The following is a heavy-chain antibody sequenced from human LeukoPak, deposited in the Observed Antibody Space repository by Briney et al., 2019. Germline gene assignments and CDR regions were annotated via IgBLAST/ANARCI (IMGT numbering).Heavy chain of an antibody. CDR3: AGGLGAPDYYYYYMDV. V-gene: IGHV1-8*03. CDR1: GYTFTSYD. Sequence: ASVKVSCKASGYTFTSYDINWVRQATGQGLEWMGWMNPNSGNTGYAQKFQGRVTITRNTSISTAYMELSSLRSEDTAVYYCAGGLGAPDYYYYYMDVWGKGTTVTVSS. D-gene: IGHD1-26*01. CDR2: MNPNSGNT. J-gene: IGHJ6*03.